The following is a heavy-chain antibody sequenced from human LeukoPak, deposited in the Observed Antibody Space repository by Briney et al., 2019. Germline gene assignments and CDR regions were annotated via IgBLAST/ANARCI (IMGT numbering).Heavy chain of an antibody. V-gene: IGHV3-48*04. CDR1: GFTFSSYS. Sequence: PGGSLRLSCAASGFTFSSYSMNWVRQAPGKGLEWVSYISSSSSTIYYADSVKGRFTISRDNAKNSLYLQMNSLRAEDTAVYYCARGVRVRGVHYDAFDIWGQGTMVTVSS. D-gene: IGHD3-10*01. CDR2: ISSSSSTI. J-gene: IGHJ3*02. CDR3: ARGVRVRGVHYDAFDI.